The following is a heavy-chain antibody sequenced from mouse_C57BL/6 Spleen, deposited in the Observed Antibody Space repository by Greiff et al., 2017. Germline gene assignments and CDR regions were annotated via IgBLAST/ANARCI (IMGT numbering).Heavy chain of an antibody. J-gene: IGHJ3*01. Sequence: VQLQQPGAELVMPGTSVKLSCKASGYTFTNYWMHWVKQRPGQGLEWIGEIDPSDSYTNYNQKFKGKSTLTVDKSSSTAYMQLTSLTSEDSAVYYCARGVPRGFAYWGQGTLVTVSA. CDR1: GYTFTNYW. CDR3: ARGVPRGFAY. CDR2: IDPSDSYT. V-gene: IGHV1-69*01. D-gene: IGHD2-14*01.